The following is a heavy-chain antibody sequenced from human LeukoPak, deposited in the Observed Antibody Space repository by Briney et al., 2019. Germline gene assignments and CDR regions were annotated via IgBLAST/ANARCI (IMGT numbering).Heavy chain of an antibody. D-gene: IGHD5-18*01. CDR1: GASISSSGYY. Sequence: SETLSLTCTVSGASISSSGYYWGWIRQPPGKGLEWIVTIYYSGSTSYNPSLKSRVTTSVDTSKNQFSLKLSSVTAADTAVYYCAGHFNGYSYGPIDYWGQGTLVTVSS. CDR3: AGHFNGYSYGPIDY. V-gene: IGHV4-39*01. J-gene: IGHJ4*02. CDR2: IYYSGST.